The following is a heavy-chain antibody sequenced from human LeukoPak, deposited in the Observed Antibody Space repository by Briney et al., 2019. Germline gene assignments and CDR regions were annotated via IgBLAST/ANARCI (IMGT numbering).Heavy chain of an antibody. V-gene: IGHV4-34*01. CDR2: INHSGST. Sequence: PSETLSLTCAVYGGSFSGYYWSWIRQPPGKGLEWIGEINHSGSTNYNPSLKSRVTISVDTSKNQFSLKLSSVTAADTAVYYCARVVLGYSSSWYDYWGQGTLVTVSS. CDR3: ARVVLGYSSSWYDY. D-gene: IGHD6-13*01. J-gene: IGHJ4*02. CDR1: GGSFSGYY.